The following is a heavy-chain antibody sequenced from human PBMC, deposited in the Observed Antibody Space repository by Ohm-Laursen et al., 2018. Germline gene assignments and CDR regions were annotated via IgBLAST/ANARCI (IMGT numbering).Heavy chain of an antibody. CDR1: GGTISSYY. CDR2: IYTSGST. J-gene: IGHJ2*01. D-gene: IGHD1-26*01. V-gene: IGHV4-4*07. CDR3: ARGAREFDL. Sequence: GTLSFTCTVSGGTISSYYWSWIRQPAGQGLEWIGLIYTSGSTKNNPSLKSRVTMSVDTSKNQFSLKLNSVTAADTAVYYCARGAREFDLWGRGTLVTVSS.